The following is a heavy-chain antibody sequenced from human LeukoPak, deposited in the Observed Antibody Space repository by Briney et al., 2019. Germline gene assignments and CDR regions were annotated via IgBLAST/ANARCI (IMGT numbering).Heavy chain of an antibody. CDR1: GFTFSNYG. V-gene: IGHV3-30*18. J-gene: IGHJ4*02. D-gene: IGHD4-17*01. Sequence: GRSLRLSRAASGFTFSNYGIHWVRQAPGKGLEWVAVISYDGSYRYYADSVKGRFTISRDNSKNTLSLQMNSLGAEDTAVYYCAKGGDYGDLGYYFDYWGQRTLVTVSS. CDR3: AKGGDYGDLGYYFDY. CDR2: ISYDGSYR.